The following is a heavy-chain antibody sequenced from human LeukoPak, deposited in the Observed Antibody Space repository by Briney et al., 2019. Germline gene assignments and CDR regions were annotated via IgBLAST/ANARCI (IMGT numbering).Heavy chain of an antibody. Sequence: GGSLRLSCSASGFTFSSYAMHWVRQAPGKGLEYVSAISSNGSSTYYADSVKGRFTISRDNSKNTLYLQMSSLRAEDTAVYYCVRAPIVVVTFFDYWGQGTLVTVSS. V-gene: IGHV3-64D*06. D-gene: IGHD2-21*02. J-gene: IGHJ4*02. CDR3: VRAPIVVVTFFDY. CDR1: GFTFSSYA. CDR2: ISSNGSST.